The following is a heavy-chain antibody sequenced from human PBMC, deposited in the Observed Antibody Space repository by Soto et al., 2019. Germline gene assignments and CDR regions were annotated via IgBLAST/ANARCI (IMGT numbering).Heavy chain of an antibody. Sequence: GGSLRLSCAASGFAFSGYPMDWVRQAPGKGLEWGSSISSGSTYTYYADSVKGRFTISRDNAKKSLFLQMNSLRAEDTAVYFCARSPSTSVPDYWGQGTLVTVSS. J-gene: IGHJ4*02. CDR3: ARSPSTSVPDY. CDR2: ISSGSTYT. V-gene: IGHV3-21*01. D-gene: IGHD1-1*01. CDR1: GFAFSGYP.